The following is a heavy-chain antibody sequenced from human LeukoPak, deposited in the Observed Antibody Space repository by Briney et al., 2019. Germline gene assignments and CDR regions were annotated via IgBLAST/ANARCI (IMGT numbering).Heavy chain of an antibody. CDR2: ISSSTTSTSTI. J-gene: IGHJ5*02. V-gene: IGHV3-48*02. Sequence: GGSLRLSCAASGFIFSSYAMSWVRQAPGEGLGWISYISSSTTSTSTIYYADSVKGRFTISRDNAKSSLYLQMNSLRDEDTAVYYCARDLGFDAWGQGTLVTVSS. CDR1: GFIFSSYA. CDR3: ARDLGFDA.